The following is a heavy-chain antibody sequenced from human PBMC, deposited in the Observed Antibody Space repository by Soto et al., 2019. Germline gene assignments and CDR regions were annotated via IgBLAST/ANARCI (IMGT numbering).Heavy chain of an antibody. CDR2: IYPGDSDT. CDR1: GYSFTSYW. Sequence: PGESLKISCKGSGYSFTSYWIGWVRQMPGKGLEWMGIIYPGDSDTRYSPSFQGQVTISADKSISTAYLQWSSLKASDTAMYYCARAGLLADGGGDCQEDAFDIWGKETMVTV. J-gene: IGHJ3*02. D-gene: IGHD2-21*02. CDR3: ARAGLLADGGGDCQEDAFDI. V-gene: IGHV5-51*01.